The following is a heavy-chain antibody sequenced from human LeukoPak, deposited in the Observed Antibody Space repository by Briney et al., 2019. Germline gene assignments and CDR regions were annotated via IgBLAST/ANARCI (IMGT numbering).Heavy chain of an antibody. CDR2: LFHSGTR. CDR1: GGSITSYY. D-gene: IGHD1-1*01. Sequence: SETLSLTCTVSGGSITSYYWSWIRQPPGKGLEWIGYLFHSGTRRYNPSLRSRVTISADTTKNQIFLTLNSTTAADTAVYYCARRRGWKQQLVYFNYWGQGTLASVSS. CDR3: ARRRGWKQQLVYFNY. V-gene: IGHV4-59*08. J-gene: IGHJ4*02.